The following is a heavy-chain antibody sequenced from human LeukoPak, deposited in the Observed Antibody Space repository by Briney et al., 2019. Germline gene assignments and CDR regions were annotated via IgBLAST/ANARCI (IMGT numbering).Heavy chain of an antibody. V-gene: IGHV5-51*01. J-gene: IGHJ4*02. Sequence: GESLQISCKGSGYSFTRYWIGWVRQMPGKGLEWMGIIYPGDSDPRYSPSFQGQVTISADKSISTAYLQWSSLKASDTAMYYCARPSFEQFDYWGQGTLVTVSS. CDR1: GYSFTRYW. CDR3: ARPSFEQFDY. CDR2: IYPGDSDP. D-gene: IGHD3-9*01.